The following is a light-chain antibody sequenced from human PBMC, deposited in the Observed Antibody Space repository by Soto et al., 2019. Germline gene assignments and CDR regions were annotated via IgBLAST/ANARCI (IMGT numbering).Light chain of an antibody. J-gene: IGKJ1*01. Sequence: DIQMTQSPSTLSASVGDRVTITCRAGQSISNWLAWYQQKPGKAPKLLIYQASTLESGVPLRFSCSGSGTEFTLTISSLQPDDSATYFCQQYSSYWTFGQGTKVEIK. CDR1: QSISNW. V-gene: IGKV1-5*03. CDR3: QQYSSYWT. CDR2: QAS.